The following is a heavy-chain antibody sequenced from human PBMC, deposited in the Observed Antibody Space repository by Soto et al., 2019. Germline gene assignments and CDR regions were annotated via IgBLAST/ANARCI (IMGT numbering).Heavy chain of an antibody. V-gene: IGHV3-23*01. CDR1: GFTFSSYA. J-gene: IGHJ6*02. CDR2: ISGSGGST. Sequence: GGSLRLSCAASGFTFSSYAMSWVRQAPGKGLEWVSAISGSGGSTYYADSVKGRFTISRDNSKNTLYLQMNSLRAEDTAVYYCEKFSMAVAGFLGRYYYYGMDVWGQGTTVTVSS. CDR3: EKFSMAVAGFLGRYYYYGMDV. D-gene: IGHD6-19*01.